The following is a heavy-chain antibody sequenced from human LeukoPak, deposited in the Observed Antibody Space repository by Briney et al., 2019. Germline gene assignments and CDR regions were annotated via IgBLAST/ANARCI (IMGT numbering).Heavy chain of an antibody. D-gene: IGHD2-2*02. CDR2: INPSGGST. V-gene: IGHV1-46*01. CDR1: GYTFTSYY. J-gene: IGHJ6*02. Sequence: ASVKVSCKASGYTFTSYYMHWVRQAPGQGLGWMGIINPSGGSTSYAQKFKDRVTMTRDTSTSIVYMELSSLRSEDTAVYYCARDQTDCSRTNCYNLHYGMDVWGQGTTVTVSS. CDR3: ARDQTDCSRTNCYNLHYGMDV.